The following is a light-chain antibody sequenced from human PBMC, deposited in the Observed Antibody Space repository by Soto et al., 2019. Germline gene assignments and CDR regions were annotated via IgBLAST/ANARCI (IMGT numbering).Light chain of an antibody. CDR1: QSVSSSY. J-gene: IGKJ4*01. CDR2: GAS. CDR3: QQYGSPPLT. Sequence: EIVLTQSPGTLSLSPGERATLSCRASQSVSSSYLAWYQQKPGQAPRLLIYGASSRATGIPDRFSGSGSGTDFTLTISGLEPEDFAVYYCQQYGSPPLTFGGGTKVEMK. V-gene: IGKV3-20*01.